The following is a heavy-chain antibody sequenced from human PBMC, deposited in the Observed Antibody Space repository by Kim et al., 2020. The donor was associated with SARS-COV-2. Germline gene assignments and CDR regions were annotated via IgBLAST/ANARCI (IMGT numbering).Heavy chain of an antibody. CDR3: VRNRGFNSFDY. J-gene: IGHJ4*02. D-gene: IGHD6-25*01. CDR1: GFTFTTYW. Sequence: GGSLRLSCAASGFTFTTYWMTWVRQAPGKGLEWVANIKQDGSVKSYVDSVRGRFTISRDNAKTSLYLQMNSLRDRDTAVYYCVRNRGFNSFDYWGQGTLGTVS. V-gene: IGHV3-7*01. CDR2: IKQDGSVK.